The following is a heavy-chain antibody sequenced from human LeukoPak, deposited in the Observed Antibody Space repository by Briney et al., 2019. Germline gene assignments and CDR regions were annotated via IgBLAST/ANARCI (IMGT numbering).Heavy chain of an antibody. CDR1: GFTFSSYA. Sequence: GGSLRLSCAASGFTFSSYAMSWVRQAPGKGLEWVANIKQDGSEKYYVDSVKGRFTISRDNAKNSLYLQMNSLRAEDTAVYYCARDTVIIAAAAMYYFDYWGQGTLVTVSS. D-gene: IGHD6-13*01. CDR2: IKQDGSEK. J-gene: IGHJ4*02. V-gene: IGHV3-7*01. CDR3: ARDTVIIAAAAMYYFDY.